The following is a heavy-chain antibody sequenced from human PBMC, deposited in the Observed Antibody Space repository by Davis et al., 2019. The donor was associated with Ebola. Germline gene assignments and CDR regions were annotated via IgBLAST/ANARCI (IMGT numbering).Heavy chain of an antibody. CDR2: IHYSGTT. D-gene: IGHD4-17*01. CDR1: GGSVTNTNYL. V-gene: IGHV4-61*01. CDR3: ARVYGDYTEYFDY. Sequence: ESLKISCTVSGGSVTNTNYLWSWIRQPPGKGLEWIGHIHYSGTTIYNPSLKSRVTISVDTSKNQFSLKLSSVTAADTAVYYCARVYGDYTEYFDYWGQGTLVTVSS. J-gene: IGHJ4*02.